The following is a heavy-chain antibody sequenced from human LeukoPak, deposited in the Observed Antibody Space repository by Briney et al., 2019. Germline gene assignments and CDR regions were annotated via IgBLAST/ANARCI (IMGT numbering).Heavy chain of an antibody. CDR2: IIPIFGTA. J-gene: IGHJ5*02. V-gene: IGHV1-69*06. D-gene: IGHD6-6*01. CDR1: GGTFSSYA. CDR3: ARCIAARSRFDP. Sequence: SVKVSCKASGGTFSSYAISWVRQAPGQGLEWMGGIIPIFGTANYAQKFQGRVTITADKSTSTAYMELRSLRSDDTAVYYCARCIAARSRFDPWGQGTLVTVSS.